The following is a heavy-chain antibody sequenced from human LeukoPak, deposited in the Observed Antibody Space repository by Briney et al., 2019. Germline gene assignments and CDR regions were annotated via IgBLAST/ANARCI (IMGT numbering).Heavy chain of an antibody. CDR2: IYNDGTT. J-gene: IGHJ4*02. CDR3: AMPHRASGSYQYYFDY. Sequence: GGSLRLSCAASGFTVSSNYMYWVRQAPGKGLEWVSVIYNDGTTYYADSVKGRFTISRDNSKNTLYLQMNSLRAEDTAVYYCAMPHRASGSYQYYFDYWGQGTLVTVSS. CDR1: GFTVSSNY. V-gene: IGHV3-66*01. D-gene: IGHD1-26*01.